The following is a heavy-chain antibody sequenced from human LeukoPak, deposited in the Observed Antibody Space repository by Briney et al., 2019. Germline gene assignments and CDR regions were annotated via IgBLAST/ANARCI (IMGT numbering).Heavy chain of an antibody. Sequence: GRTLRLSRVVSGFTFRRYSMRWVPQAPGKGLEWVSAISVSSNFISYAHPVKGRFTIARDNAKKSLYLQMNSVRAEATAVYYCARAPGCSSGWFDYWGQGALVTVSS. V-gene: IGHV3-21*01. CDR3: ARAPGCSSGWFDY. J-gene: IGHJ4*02. CDR1: GFTFRRYS. D-gene: IGHD6-19*01. CDR2: ISVSSNFI.